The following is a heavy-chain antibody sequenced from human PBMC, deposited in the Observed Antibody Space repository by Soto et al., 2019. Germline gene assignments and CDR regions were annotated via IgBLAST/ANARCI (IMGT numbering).Heavy chain of an antibody. J-gene: IGHJ4*02. CDR3: ANQRKVTTAVGQMNFDY. CDR1: GYNFNHYY. Sequence: VDSLKVSCQPSGYNFNHYYIAWMRQIPGRDLEWVGLIYPGDSDSRYSPSCQGQFTMSVDSSTDTAYLQWSSLKASDSGIYYCANQRKVTTAVGQMNFDYWDQGTLVTVSS. V-gene: IGHV5-51*01. CDR2: IYPGDSDS. D-gene: IGHD2-2*01.